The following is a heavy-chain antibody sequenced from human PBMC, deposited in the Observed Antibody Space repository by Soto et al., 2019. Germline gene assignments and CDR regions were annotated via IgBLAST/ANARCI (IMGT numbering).Heavy chain of an antibody. D-gene: IGHD3-22*01. CDR3: ARQRTMIEVGPLGYYGMDV. Sequence: GESLKISCKGSGYSFTSYWIGWVRQMPGKGLEWMGIIYPCASDTRYSPSFQGQVTISADKSISTAYLQWSSLKASDTAMYYCARQRTMIEVGPLGYYGMDVWGQGTTVTLSS. J-gene: IGHJ6*02. V-gene: IGHV5-51*01. CDR2: IYPCASDT. CDR1: GYSFTSYW.